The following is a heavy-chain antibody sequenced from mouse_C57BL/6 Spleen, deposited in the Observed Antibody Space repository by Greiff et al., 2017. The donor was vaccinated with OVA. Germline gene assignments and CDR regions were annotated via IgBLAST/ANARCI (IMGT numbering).Heavy chain of an antibody. CDR2: IRSKSNNYAT. D-gene: IGHD2-3*01. V-gene: IGHV10-1*01. CDR1: GFSFNTYA. J-gene: IGHJ2*01. CDR3: VRHDQRLLGFDY. Sequence: EVQGVESGGGLVQPKGSLKLSCAASGFSFNTYAMNWVRQAPGKGLEWVARIRSKSNNYATYYADSVKDRFTISRDDSESMLYLQMNNLKTEDTAMYYCVRHDQRLLGFDYWGQGTTLTVSS.